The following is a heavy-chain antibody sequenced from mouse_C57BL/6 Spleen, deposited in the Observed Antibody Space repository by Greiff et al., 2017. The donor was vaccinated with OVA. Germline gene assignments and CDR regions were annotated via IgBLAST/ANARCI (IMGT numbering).Heavy chain of an antibody. D-gene: IGHD3-3*01. CDR3: ARGDFFMDY. J-gene: IGHJ4*01. CDR2: IYPGDGDT. CDR1: GYAFSSSW. V-gene: IGHV1-82*01. Sequence: QVQLQQSGPELVKPGASVKISCKASGYAFSSSWMNWVKQRPGKGLEWIGRIYPGDGDTNYNGKFKGKATLTADKSSSTAYMQLSSLTSEDSAVYFCARGDFFMDYWGQGTSVTVSS.